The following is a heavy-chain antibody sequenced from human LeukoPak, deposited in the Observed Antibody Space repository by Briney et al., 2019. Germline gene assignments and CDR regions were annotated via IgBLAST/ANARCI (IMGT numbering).Heavy chain of an antibody. V-gene: IGHV3-73*01. CDR2: IRSKANSYAT. J-gene: IGHJ4*02. Sequence: GGSLRLSCAASGFTFSGSAMHWVRQASGKGLEWVGRIRSKANSYATAYAASVKGRFTISRDDSKNTAYLQMNSLRAEDTAVYYCARAPASSITMIVVPQEGFDYWGQGTLVTVSS. CDR1: GFTFSGSA. CDR3: ARAPASSITMIVVPQEGFDY. D-gene: IGHD3-22*01.